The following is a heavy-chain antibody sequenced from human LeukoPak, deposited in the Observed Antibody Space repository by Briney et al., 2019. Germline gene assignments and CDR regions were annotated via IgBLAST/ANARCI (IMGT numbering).Heavy chain of an antibody. Sequence: SSVKVSCKASGGTFSSYAISWVRQAPGQGLEWMGRIIPIFGTANYAQKFQGRVTITTDEATSTAYMELCSLRSEDTAVYYCARDPLAYCGGDCYSGWGQGTLVTVSS. CDR2: IIPIFGTA. CDR1: GGTFSSYA. J-gene: IGHJ4*02. V-gene: IGHV1-69*05. CDR3: ARDPLAYCGGDCYSG. D-gene: IGHD2-21*01.